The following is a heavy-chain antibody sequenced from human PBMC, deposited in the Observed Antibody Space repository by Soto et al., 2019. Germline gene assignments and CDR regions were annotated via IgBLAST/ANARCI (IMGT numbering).Heavy chain of an antibody. V-gene: IGHV4-34*01. J-gene: IGHJ6*02. CDR3: ARGTSQNVYSHYGMDV. CDR1: GGSFSGFY. CDR2: INDSGTT. Sequence: SETLSLPCAIYGGSFSGFYWSWIRQPPGKGLEWIGEINDSGTTNYNPSLKSRVTISADTSKTHFSLRLTSVTAADTAVYYCARGTSQNVYSHYGMDVWGQGTTVTVSS.